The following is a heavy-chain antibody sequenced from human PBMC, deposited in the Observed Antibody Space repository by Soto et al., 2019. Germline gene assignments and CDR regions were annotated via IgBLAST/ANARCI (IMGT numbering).Heavy chain of an antibody. V-gene: IGHV1-2*04. CDR3: ARDLIRDRLAAAGTGWFDP. Sequence: GASVKVSCKASGYTFTGYYMHWVRQAPGQGLEWMGWINPNSGGTNYAQKFQGWVTMTRDTSISTAYMELSRLRSDDTAVYYCARDLIRDRLAAAGTGWFDPWGQGTLVTVSS. J-gene: IGHJ5*02. CDR1: GYTFTGYY. D-gene: IGHD6-13*01. CDR2: INPNSGGT.